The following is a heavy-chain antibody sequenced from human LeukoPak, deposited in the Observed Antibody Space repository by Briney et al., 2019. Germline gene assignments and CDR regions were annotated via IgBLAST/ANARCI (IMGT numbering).Heavy chain of an antibody. Sequence: GGSLRLSCAASGFTFSSYAMSWVRQAPGKGLEWVSAISGSGGSTYYADSVKGRFTISRDNSKNTLFLQMNSLRAEDTAVYYCARNLAYGGNGMWGQGTLVTVSS. D-gene: IGHD4-23*01. J-gene: IGHJ4*02. V-gene: IGHV3-23*01. CDR3: ARNLAYGGNGM. CDR1: GFTFSSYA. CDR2: ISGSGGST.